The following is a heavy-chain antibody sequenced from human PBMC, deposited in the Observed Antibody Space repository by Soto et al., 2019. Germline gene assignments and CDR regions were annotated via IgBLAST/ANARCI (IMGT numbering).Heavy chain of an antibody. V-gene: IGHV1-18*01. CDR2: ISGYNGNT. CDR3: ARVYGSGSYSPGQY. CDR1: GYTFSSYG. J-gene: IGHJ4*02. Sequence: QVQLVQSGAEVKKPGASVRVSCKTSGYTFSSYGITWVRQAPGQGLEWMGWISGYNGNTEYAQSLQGRVTMTIDTSTSTAYMDVTSLRSEDTAIYYCARVYGSGSYSPGQYWGQGTLVNVSS. D-gene: IGHD3-10*01.